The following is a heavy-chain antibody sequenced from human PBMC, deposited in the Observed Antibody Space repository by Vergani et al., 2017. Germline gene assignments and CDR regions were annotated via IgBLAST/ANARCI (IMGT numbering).Heavy chain of an antibody. V-gene: IGHV1-46*03. D-gene: IGHD6-25*01. J-gene: IGHJ4*02. CDR3: ARQHGDILPPDPRRLDC. Sequence: QVLLVQSGAEVKKPGASVRVSCKTSGYTFTNYYIHWVRQAPGQGLEWMGIINPSGGSTTYAQQFQGRHTMTRDTSTSTVYMDLSNLRSEDTAVDYCARQHGDILPPDPRRLDCWGQGTLVTVSS. CDR1: GYTFTNYY. CDR2: INPSGGST.